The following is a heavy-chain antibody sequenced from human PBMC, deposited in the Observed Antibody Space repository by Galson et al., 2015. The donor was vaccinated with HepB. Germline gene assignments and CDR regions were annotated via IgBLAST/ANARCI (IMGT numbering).Heavy chain of an antibody. J-gene: IGHJ6*02. CDR3: ARAIEGGELYSDYYYGMDV. CDR1: GYTFTGYY. Sequence: SVKVSCKASGYTFTGYYMHWVRQAPGQGLEWMGWINPNSGGTNYAQKFQGRVTMTRDTSISTAYMELSRLRSDDTAVYYCARAIEGGELYSDYYYGMDVWGQGTTVTVSS. D-gene: IGHD3-16*01. CDR2: INPNSGGT. V-gene: IGHV1-2*02.